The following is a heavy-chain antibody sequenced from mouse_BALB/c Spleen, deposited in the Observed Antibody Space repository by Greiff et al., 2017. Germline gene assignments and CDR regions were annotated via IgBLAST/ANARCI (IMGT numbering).Heavy chain of an antibody. Sequence: EVQLVESGGGLVKPGGSLKLSCAASGFTFSSYAMSWVRQTPEKRLEWVASISSGGSTYYPDSVKGRFTISRDNARNILYLQMSSLRSEDTAMYYCARSETRGYAMDYWGQGTSVTVSS. CDR3: ARSETRGYAMDY. CDR1: GFTFSSYA. V-gene: IGHV5-6-5*01. J-gene: IGHJ4*01. CDR2: ISSGGST.